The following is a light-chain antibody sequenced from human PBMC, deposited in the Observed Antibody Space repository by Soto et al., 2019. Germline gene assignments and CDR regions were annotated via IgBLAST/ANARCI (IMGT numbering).Light chain of an antibody. Sequence: EIGLTQSPGTLSLSPGERATLSCRASQSVSSSYLAWYQQKPGQAPRLLIYGASSRATGIPDRFSGSGSGTHFTLTISRLEPEDFAVEYCQQYVSSPAWTFVQGTKVEIK. V-gene: IGKV3-20*01. CDR1: QSVSSSY. CDR3: QQYVSSPAWT. CDR2: GAS. J-gene: IGKJ1*01.